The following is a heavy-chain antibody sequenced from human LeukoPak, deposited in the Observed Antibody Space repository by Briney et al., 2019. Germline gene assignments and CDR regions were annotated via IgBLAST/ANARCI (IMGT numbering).Heavy chain of an antibody. CDR1: GFTFSSYA. CDR3: AKEHTIYRYCSGGSCPYFDY. J-gene: IGHJ4*02. CDR2: ISGSGGST. Sequence: QPGGSLSLSCAASGFTFSSYAMSWVRQAPGKGLEWVSAISGSGGSTYYADSVKGRFTISRDNSENTLYLQMNSLRAEDTAVYYCAKEHTIYRYCSGGSCPYFDYWGQGTLVTVSS. D-gene: IGHD2-15*01. V-gene: IGHV3-23*01.